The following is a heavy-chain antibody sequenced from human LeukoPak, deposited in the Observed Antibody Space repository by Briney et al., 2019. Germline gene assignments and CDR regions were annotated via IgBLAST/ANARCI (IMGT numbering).Heavy chain of an antibody. Sequence: GSLRLSCAASGFTFSSYAMSWVRQAPGMGLEWVSSIGSSGDITYYADSVKGRFTISRDNSKNTLYLQMNSLRAEDTAVYYCAELGITMIGGVWGKGTTVTISS. CDR1: GFTFSSYA. CDR2: IGSSGDIT. CDR3: AELGITMIGGV. J-gene: IGHJ6*04. V-gene: IGHV3-23*01. D-gene: IGHD3-10*02.